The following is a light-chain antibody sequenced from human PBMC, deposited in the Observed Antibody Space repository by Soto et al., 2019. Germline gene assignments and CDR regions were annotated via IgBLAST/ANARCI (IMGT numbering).Light chain of an antibody. V-gene: IGLV2-14*01. Sequence: QSALTQPASVSGSLGQSITISCTGTSSDVGGYKYVSWYQQHPGKAPKLMIYDVTNRPSGVSNRFSGSKSDNTASLTISGLQAEDEADYYCSSFTSSNTYVFGTGTKLTVL. CDR1: SSDVGGYKY. CDR3: SSFTSSNTYV. J-gene: IGLJ1*01. CDR2: DVT.